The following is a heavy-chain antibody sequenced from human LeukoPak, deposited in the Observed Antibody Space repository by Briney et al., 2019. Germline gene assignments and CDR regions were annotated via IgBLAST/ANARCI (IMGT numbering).Heavy chain of an antibody. V-gene: IGHV3-7*01. J-gene: IGHJ5*02. CDR2: MIQHTSEK. D-gene: IGHD3-16*01. CDR3: ATDSFSFGDLNPGP. CDR1: GFTFSSYG. Sequence: PGGSLKLSWQASGFTFSSYGMSWVRQAPGKGLEWVANMIQHTSEKYYVDSVRGRFTIPRDHAKSSLYLQMTSLRADDTAVYYCATDSFSFGDLNPGPWGQGTLVTVSS.